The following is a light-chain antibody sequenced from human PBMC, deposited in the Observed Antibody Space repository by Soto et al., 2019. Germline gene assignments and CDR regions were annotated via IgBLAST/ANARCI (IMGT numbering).Light chain of an antibody. CDR2: GNS. Sequence: QSVLTQPPSVSGAPGQRVTISCTGSSSNIGAGYDVHWYQRLPGTAPKLLIYGNSNRPSGVPDRFSGSKSGTSASLAITGLQAEDEADYYCQSYDSSLGVVFGGGTKVTVL. CDR1: SSNIGAGYD. V-gene: IGLV1-40*01. CDR3: QSYDSSLGVV. J-gene: IGLJ2*01.